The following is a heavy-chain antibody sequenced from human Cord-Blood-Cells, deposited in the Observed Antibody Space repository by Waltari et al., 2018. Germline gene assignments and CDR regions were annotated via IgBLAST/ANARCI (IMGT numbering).Heavy chain of an antibody. CDR1: GGSISSSSYY. CDR3: ARPFYGDYWYFDL. J-gene: IGHJ2*01. D-gene: IGHD4-17*01. V-gene: IGHV4-39*01. Sequence: QLQLQESGPGLVKPSETLSLTCTVSGGSISSSSYYWGWIRQPPGKGLEWIGSIYYSGSTYYNPSLTSRVTISVDTSKNQFSLKLSSVTAADTAVYYCARPFYGDYWYFDLWGRGTLVTVSS. CDR2: IYYSGST.